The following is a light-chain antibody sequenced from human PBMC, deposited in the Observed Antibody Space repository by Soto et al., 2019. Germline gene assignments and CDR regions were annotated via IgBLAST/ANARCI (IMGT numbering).Light chain of an antibody. V-gene: IGKV1-9*01. Sequence: QLTQSPSSLSASVGDRVTITCRASQGISSNLAWYQQKPGRAPKLLIFGASTLQSGVPSRFSGSGSGTDFTLTISSLQPEDFATYYCQQYNSYWTFGQGTKVEIK. J-gene: IGKJ1*01. CDR3: QQYNSYWT. CDR2: GAS. CDR1: QGISSN.